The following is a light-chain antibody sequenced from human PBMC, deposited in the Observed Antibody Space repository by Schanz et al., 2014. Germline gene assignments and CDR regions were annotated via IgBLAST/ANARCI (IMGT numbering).Light chain of an antibody. V-gene: IGKV3-20*01. J-gene: IGKJ5*01. Sequence: EIVLTQSPGTLSLSPGERATLSCRASQSVSSSSLAWYQQKPGQAPRLLIYGASTRASDFPDRFSGSGSGTDFTLTISRLEPEDFAVYYCQQYGSSPRTFGQGTRLEIK. CDR3: QQYGSSPRT. CDR2: GAS. CDR1: QSVSSSS.